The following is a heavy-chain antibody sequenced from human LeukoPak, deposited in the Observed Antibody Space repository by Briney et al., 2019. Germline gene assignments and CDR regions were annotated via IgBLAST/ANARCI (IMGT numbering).Heavy chain of an antibody. V-gene: IGHV3-30*01. CDR1: GFTFSSYA. CDR2: ISYDGSNK. CDR3: ARDSTSDIVLMVYASPFDY. J-gene: IGHJ4*02. Sequence: GGSLRLSSAASGFTFSSYAMHWVRQAPGKGLGWVAVISYDGSNKYYADSVKGRFTISRDNSKNTLYLQMNSLRAEDTAVYYCARDSTSDIVLMVYASPFDYWGQGTLVTVSS. D-gene: IGHD2-8*01.